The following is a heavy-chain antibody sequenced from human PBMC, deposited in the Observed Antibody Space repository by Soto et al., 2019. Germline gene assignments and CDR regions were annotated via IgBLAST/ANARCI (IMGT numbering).Heavy chain of an antibody. CDR3: ARGRDSGLYYFDD. CDR2: ISTAGNT. D-gene: IGHD2-21*01. CDR1: GFTFSNYD. Sequence: EVQLVEYGGDLVQHGGYLRLSCAASGFTFSNYDMHWVRQATGKGLEWVSTISTAGNTYSPGSVKGRFTISKENAKNSLYLQMNSLRVDDTAVYYCARGRDSGLYYFDDWGQGTLVTVSS. J-gene: IGHJ4*02. V-gene: IGHV3-13*01.